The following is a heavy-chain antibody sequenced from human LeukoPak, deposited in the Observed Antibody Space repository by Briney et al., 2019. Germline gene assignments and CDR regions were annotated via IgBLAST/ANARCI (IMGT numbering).Heavy chain of an antibody. CDR2: ISWNSGSI. J-gene: IGHJ4*02. CDR1: GFTFDDYA. V-gene: IGHV3-9*01. CDR3: AKAWGSGSYFDY. D-gene: IGHD3-10*01. Sequence: GGSLRLSCAASGFTFDDYAMHWVRQAPGKGLEWVSGISWNSGSIGYADSVKGRFTISRDNAKNSLYLQMNSLRAEDTALYYCAKAWGSGSYFDYWGQGTLVTVSS.